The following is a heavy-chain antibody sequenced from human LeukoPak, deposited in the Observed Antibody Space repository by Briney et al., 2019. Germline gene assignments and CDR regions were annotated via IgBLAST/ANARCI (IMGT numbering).Heavy chain of an antibody. CDR3: ARDLADYGGNSVNY. CDR1: GYTFTSYG. CDR2: ISAYNGNT. D-gene: IGHD4-23*01. J-gene: IGHJ4*02. V-gene: IGHV1-18*01. Sequence: ASVKVSCKASGYTFTSYGISWVRQAPGQGLEWMGWISAYNGNTNYAQKLQGRVTMTTDTSTSTAYMELSSLRSDDTAVYYCARDLADYGGNSVNYWGQGTLVTVSS.